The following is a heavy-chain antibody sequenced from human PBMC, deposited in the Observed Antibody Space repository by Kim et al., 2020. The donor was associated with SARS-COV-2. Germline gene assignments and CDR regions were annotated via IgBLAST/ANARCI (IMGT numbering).Heavy chain of an antibody. CDR1: GFTFSSYS. J-gene: IGHJ6*02. CDR3: ARDANYYGSGSSYYYYYGMDV. V-gene: IGHV3-21*01. Sequence: GGSLRLSCAASGFTFSSYSMNWVRQAPGKGLEWVSSISSSSYIYYADSVKGRFTISRDNAKNSLYLQMNSLRAEDTAVYYCARDANYYGSGSSYYYYYGMDVWGQGTTVTVSS. CDR2: ISSSSYI. D-gene: IGHD3-10*01.